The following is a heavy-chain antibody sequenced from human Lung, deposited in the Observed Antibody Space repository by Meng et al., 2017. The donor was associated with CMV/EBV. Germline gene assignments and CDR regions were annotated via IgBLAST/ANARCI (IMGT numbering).Heavy chain of an antibody. J-gene: IGHJ4*02. CDR1: GDSVSSSSAA. CDR3: TRENNWHDSFYL. Sequence: SETLSLTCAISGDSVSSSSAAWTWIRQSPSRGLEWLGRTYYRSKWYNDYAASLKSRVTINPDTSKNHFSLLLNSVTPDDTALYYCTRENNWHDSFYLWGQGTLVTVSS. D-gene: IGHD1-1*01. CDR2: TYYRSKWYN. V-gene: IGHV6-1*01.